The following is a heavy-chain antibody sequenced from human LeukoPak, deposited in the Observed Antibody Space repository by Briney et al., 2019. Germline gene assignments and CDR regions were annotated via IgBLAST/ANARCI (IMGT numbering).Heavy chain of an antibody. CDR3: ARLGVRDYYYYYMDV. V-gene: IGHV4-59*10. CDR1: GGSFSSYY. J-gene: IGHJ6*03. Sequence: SETLSLTCAVYGGSFSSYYWSWIRQPAGKGLEWIGRIYTSGSTNYNPSLKSRVTMSVDTSKNQFSLRLSSVTAADTAVYYCARLGVRDYYYYYMDVWGKGATVTISS. CDR2: IYTSGST. D-gene: IGHD4-17*01.